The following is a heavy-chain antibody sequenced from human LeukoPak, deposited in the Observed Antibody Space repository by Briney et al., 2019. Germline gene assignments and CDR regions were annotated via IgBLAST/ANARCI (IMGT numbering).Heavy chain of an antibody. V-gene: IGHV3-48*04. CDR3: SRDWLAS. Sequence: GGSLRLSCAASGFTFSSYSMNWVRQAPGKGLEWVSYISSSSSTIYYAASVKGRFTISRDNAKNSLYLQMNSLRAEDTAVYYCSRDWLASWGQGTLVTVSS. D-gene: IGHD5-12*01. J-gene: IGHJ5*02. CDR2: ISSSSSTI. CDR1: GFTFSSYS.